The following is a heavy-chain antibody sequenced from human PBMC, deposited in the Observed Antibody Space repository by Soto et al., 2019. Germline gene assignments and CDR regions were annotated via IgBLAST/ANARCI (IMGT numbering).Heavy chain of an antibody. CDR3: ARGLDTAKVRADNRFDH. CDR1: GGSVSSGSYY. J-gene: IGHJ5*02. Sequence: QVQLQESGPGLVKPSETLSLTCTVSGGSVSSGSYYWSCIRQPPGKGLEWIGYIYYSGSTNYNPSLKCRATIPEDTAKNHFSLRRSPVTAADTAVYYCARGLDTAKVRADNRFDHWGQRTLVTVSS. D-gene: IGHD5-18*01. CDR2: IYYSGST. V-gene: IGHV4-61*01.